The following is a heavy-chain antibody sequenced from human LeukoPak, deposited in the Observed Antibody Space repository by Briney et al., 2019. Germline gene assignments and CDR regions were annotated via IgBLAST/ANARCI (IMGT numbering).Heavy chain of an antibody. CDR2: IYYSGST. J-gene: IGHJ4*02. D-gene: IGHD3-22*01. CDR3: ARGRSYYYDSSGYYSYY. V-gene: IGHV4-59*01. Sequence: PSETLSLTCTVSGGSISSYYWSWIRQPPGKGLEWIGYIYYSGSTNYNPSLKSRVTISVDTSKNQFSLKLSSVTAADTAVYYCARGRSYYYDSSGYYSYYWGQGTLVTVSS. CDR1: GGSISSYY.